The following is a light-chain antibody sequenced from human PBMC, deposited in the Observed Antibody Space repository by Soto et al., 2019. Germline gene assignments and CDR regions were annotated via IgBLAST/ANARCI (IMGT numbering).Light chain of an antibody. J-gene: IGKJ4*01. CDR3: QQYTAWPLT. CDR2: FAS. Sequence: IVMTQSPATLSVSPGEKATLSCSASQSVYNNLAWYQQKPGQAPRLLVYFASTRAAGIPARFSGSGSGTEFSLTISSLQSEDFALYYCQQYTAWPLTFGGGTKVETK. V-gene: IGKV3-15*01. CDR1: QSVYNN.